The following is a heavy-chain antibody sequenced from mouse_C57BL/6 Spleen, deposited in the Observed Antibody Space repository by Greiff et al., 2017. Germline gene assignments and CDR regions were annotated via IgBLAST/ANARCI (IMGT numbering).Heavy chain of an antibody. CDR1: GYSITSGYY. D-gene: IGHD3-1*01. J-gene: IGHJ2*01. V-gene: IGHV3-6*01. Sequence: ESGPGLVKPSQSLSLTCSVTGYSITSGYYWNWIRQFPGNKLEWMGYISYDGSNNYNPSLKNRISITRDTSKNQFFLKLNSVTTEDTATYYCARDREEYFDYWGQGTTLTVSS. CDR2: ISYDGSN. CDR3: ARDREEYFDY.